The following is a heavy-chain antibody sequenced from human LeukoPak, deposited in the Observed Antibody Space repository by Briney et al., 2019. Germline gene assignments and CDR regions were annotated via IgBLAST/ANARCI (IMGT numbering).Heavy chain of an antibody. CDR3: AKSRSGSANWALQIFDN. J-gene: IGHJ4*02. CDR1: GFTFSNYA. D-gene: IGHD1-1*01. CDR2: IRNSGDST. V-gene: IGHV3-23*01. Sequence: GGSLRLSCAASGFTFSNYAMTWVRQAPGKGLEWVSTIRNSGDSTYYADSVKGRFTISRDNSKNSLFVQMNSLRAEDTAVYFCAKSRSGSANWALQIFDNWGQGTLVTVSS.